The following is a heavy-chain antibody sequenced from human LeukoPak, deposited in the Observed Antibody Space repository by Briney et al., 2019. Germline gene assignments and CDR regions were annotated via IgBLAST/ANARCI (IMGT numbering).Heavy chain of an antibody. V-gene: IGHV4-34*01. D-gene: IGHD2-2*01. J-gene: IGHJ4*02. CDR2: INHSGST. CDR3: ARGSEGDIVVVPAAHTIRYFDY. CDR1: GGSFSGYY. Sequence: TLSLTCAVYGGSFSGYYWSWIRQPPGKGLEWIGEINHSGSTNYNPSLKSRVTISVDTSKNQFSLKLSSVTAADTAVYYCARGSEGDIVVVPAAHTIRYFDYWDQGTLVTVSS.